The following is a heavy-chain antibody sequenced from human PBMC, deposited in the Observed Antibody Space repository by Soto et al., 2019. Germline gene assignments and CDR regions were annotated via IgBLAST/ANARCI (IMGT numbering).Heavy chain of an antibody. CDR3: AKDSVTIFGVANYYYYGMDV. CDR2: ISYDGSNK. J-gene: IGHJ6*01. D-gene: IGHD3-3*01. CDR1: GFTFSSYG. V-gene: IGHV3-30*18. Sequence: QVQLVESGGGVVQPGRSLRLSCAASGFTFSSYGMHWVRQAPGKGLEWVAVISYDGSNKYYADSVKGRFTISRDNSKNTLYLQMNSLRAEDTAVYYCAKDSVTIFGVANYYYYGMDVW.